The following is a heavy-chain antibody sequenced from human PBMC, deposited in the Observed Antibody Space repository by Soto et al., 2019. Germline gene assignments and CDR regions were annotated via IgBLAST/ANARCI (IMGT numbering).Heavy chain of an antibody. J-gene: IGHJ3*02. Sequence: PGGSLRLSCAASTFIFSNYAMHWFRQAPGKGLEWVAVVSYDGSKKYYVDPVKGRFTISRDNSKNTLYLQMNSLRAEDTAVYYCARDLRTIGLAFDIWGQGTMVTVSS. V-gene: IGHV3-30*04. CDR2: VSYDGSKK. CDR3: ARDLRTIGLAFDI. D-gene: IGHD3-3*01. CDR1: TFIFSNYA.